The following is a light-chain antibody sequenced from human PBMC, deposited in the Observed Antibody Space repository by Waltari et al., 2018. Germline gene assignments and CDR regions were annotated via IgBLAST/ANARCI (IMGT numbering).Light chain of an antibody. CDR1: QSVSSN. Sequence: EIVMTQSPATLSVSPGERATLSCRASQSVSSNLAWYQQKPGQAPRLLIYGASTRATGIPARFSGSGSGTDFTLTISSLQPEDFATYYCQQSYSTPYTFGQGTKLAIK. V-gene: IGKV3-15*01. J-gene: IGKJ2*01. CDR2: GAS. CDR3: QQSYSTPYT.